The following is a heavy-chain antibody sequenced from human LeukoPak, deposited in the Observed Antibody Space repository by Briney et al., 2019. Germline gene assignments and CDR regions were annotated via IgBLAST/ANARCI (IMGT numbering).Heavy chain of an antibody. CDR1: GFTFNNYN. J-gene: IGHJ4*02. Sequence: GGSLRLSCAASGFTFNNYNMNWVRQAPGKALEWVSSITSSGAYIFYADSVKGRFTISRDNAKDSLYLQMNSLRAEDTAVYYCARADWDTAMIDYWGQGTLVTVSS. V-gene: IGHV3-21*01. CDR2: ITSSGAYI. D-gene: IGHD5-18*01. CDR3: ARADWDTAMIDY.